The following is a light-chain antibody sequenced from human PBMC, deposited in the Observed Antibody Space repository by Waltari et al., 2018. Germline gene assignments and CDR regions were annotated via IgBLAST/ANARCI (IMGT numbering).Light chain of an antibody. CDR3: QQSYSTARWT. V-gene: IGKV1-39*01. J-gene: IGKJ1*01. Sequence: DIQMTQSPSSLSASVGDRVTITCRASQSIRSYLNWYQQKPGKAPTLLIYAASSLQSAVPSRFSGSGSVTDFTITISSLQPEDFATYYCQQSYSTARWTFGQGTKVEIK. CDR2: AAS. CDR1: QSIRSY.